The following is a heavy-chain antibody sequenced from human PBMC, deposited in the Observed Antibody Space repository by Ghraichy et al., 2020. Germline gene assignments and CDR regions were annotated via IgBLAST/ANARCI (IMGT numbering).Heavy chain of an antibody. V-gene: IGHV3-48*03. CDR2: ISSGGSTI. CDR3: ARDKDRYCSGTGCTHFDY. J-gene: IGHJ4*02. D-gene: IGHD2-2*01. Sequence: GGSLRLSCAASGFTFDNCEMNWVRQAPGKGLEWISYISSGGSTIHYADSVKGRFTVSRDNAKNSLYLQLNSLRAEDTAVYYCARDKDRYCSGTGCTHFDYWGQGVLVTVSS. CDR1: GFTFDNCE.